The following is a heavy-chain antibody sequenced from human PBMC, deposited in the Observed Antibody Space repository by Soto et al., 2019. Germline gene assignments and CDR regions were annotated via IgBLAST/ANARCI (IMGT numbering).Heavy chain of an antibody. CDR3: ARLLQQLPYYYYGMDV. V-gene: IGHV5-51*01. J-gene: IGHJ6*02. Sequence: LGESLKISCKGSGYSFTSYWIGWVRQMPGKGLEWMGIIYPGDSDTRYSPSFQGQVTISADESISTAYLQWSGLKASDTAMYYCARLLQQLPYYYYGMDVWGQGTTVTVSS. CDR1: GYSFTSYW. CDR2: IYPGDSDT. D-gene: IGHD6-13*01.